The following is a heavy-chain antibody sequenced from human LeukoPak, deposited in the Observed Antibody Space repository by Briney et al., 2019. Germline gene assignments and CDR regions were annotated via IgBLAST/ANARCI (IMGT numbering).Heavy chain of an antibody. CDR3: ARVRDGYNDAYDI. V-gene: IGHV1-46*01. Sequence: ASVKVSCKASGYTFTNYYIHWVRQAPGHGLEWMGLINPSGGNTNYAQNFQRRVTMTRDTSTSTVYMGLSILRSEDSAVYYCARVRDGYNDAYDIWGQGTMVTVPS. J-gene: IGHJ3*02. D-gene: IGHD5-24*01. CDR1: GYTFTNYY. CDR2: INPSGGNT.